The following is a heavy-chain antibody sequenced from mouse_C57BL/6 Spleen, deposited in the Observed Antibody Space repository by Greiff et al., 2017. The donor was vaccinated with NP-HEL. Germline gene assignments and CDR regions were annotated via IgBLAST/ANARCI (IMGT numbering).Heavy chain of an antibody. CDR3: AREGIYYDYAWFDY. J-gene: IGHJ3*01. CDR2: INPNSGSS. V-gene: IGHV1-64*01. Sequence: QVQLQQPGAELVKPGASVKLSCKASGYTFTSYWMHWVKQRPGQGLEWIGMINPNSGSSNSNDKFTGKATLTVDKSSSTAYMHLSSLTSAASCAGNYAREGIYYDYAWFDYWGKGTMVTVSA. CDR1: GYTFTSYW. D-gene: IGHD2-4*01.